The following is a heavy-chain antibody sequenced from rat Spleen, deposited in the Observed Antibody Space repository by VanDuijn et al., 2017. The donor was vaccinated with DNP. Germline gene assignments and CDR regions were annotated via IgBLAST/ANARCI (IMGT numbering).Heavy chain of an antibody. CDR1: GFTFSNYG. Sequence: EVQLVESGGGLVQPGRSLKLSCAASGFTFSNYGMAWVRQTPTKGLEWVASISTGGGTTYYRDSVRGRFTISRDNAKSSLYLQMDSLRSEDTATYYCARHRTIMPYYYAMDAWGQGASVTVSS. J-gene: IGHJ4*01. CDR2: ISTGGGTT. V-gene: IGHV5S13*01. D-gene: IGHD1-12*01. CDR3: ARHRTIMPYYYAMDA.